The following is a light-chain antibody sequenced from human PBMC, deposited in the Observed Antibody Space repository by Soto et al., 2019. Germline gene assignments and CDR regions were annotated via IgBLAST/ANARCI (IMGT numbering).Light chain of an antibody. CDR2: NVF. Sequence: QSVLTQPASVSGSPGQSITISCTGTSSDVGDYNFVSWHQQHPGKAPKLMIYNVFDRPSGISYRFSGSKSGNTASLTISGLQGEDDADYYCSAYTVSRTYVFGTGTKGTVL. CDR1: SSDVGDYNF. CDR3: SAYTVSRTYV. J-gene: IGLJ1*01. V-gene: IGLV2-14*03.